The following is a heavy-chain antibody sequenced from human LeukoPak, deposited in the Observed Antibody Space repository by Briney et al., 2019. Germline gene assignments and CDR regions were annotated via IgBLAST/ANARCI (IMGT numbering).Heavy chain of an antibody. D-gene: IGHD3-22*01. V-gene: IGHV4-61*02. CDR3: ARTRPRFVDSSSGWFDP. Sequence: SETLSLTCTVSGGSISSGSYYWSWIRQPAGKGPEWIGRIYTSGSTNYNPSLKSRVTISVDTSKNQFSLKLSSVTAADTAVYYCARTRPRFVDSSSGWFDPWGQGTLVTVSS. J-gene: IGHJ5*02. CDR1: GGSISSGSYY. CDR2: IYTSGST.